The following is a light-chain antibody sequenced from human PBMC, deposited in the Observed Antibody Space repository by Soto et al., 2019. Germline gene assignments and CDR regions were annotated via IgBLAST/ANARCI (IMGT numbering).Light chain of an antibody. CDR1: QSISSW. CDR2: KAS. Sequence: DIQMTQSPSTLSASVGDRVTITCRASQSISSWLAWYQQKPGTAPKLLIYKASTLQTGVPSRFSGSAAGTEFTLTISSLQPDDFATYYCQQYNDNWTFGQGTKVEI. J-gene: IGKJ1*01. V-gene: IGKV1-5*03. CDR3: QQYNDNWT.